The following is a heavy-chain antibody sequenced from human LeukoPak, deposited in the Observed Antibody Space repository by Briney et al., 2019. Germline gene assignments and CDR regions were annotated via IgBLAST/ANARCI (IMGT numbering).Heavy chain of an antibody. CDR3: ARHLRRAFEY. J-gene: IGHJ4*02. D-gene: IGHD4-17*01. V-gene: IGHV3-7*01. Sequence: GGSLRLSCAASGFTFSSYWMSWVRQAPGKGLKWVATIKEDGSEKYYVDSVKGRFTISRDNAKNSLYLQMNSLRAEDTAVYYCARHLRRAFEYWGQGTLVTVSS. CDR1: GFTFSSYW. CDR2: IKEDGSEK.